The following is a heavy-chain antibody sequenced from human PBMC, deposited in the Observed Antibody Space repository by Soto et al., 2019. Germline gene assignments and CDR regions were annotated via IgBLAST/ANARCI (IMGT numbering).Heavy chain of an antibody. V-gene: IGHV5-10-1*04. Sequence: PGESLKISCKGSGYSFTSYWISWVRQMPGKGLEWMGRIDPSDSYTNYSPSFQGQVTFSVDKSLTTAYLQWNNLKASDTARYYCARQRAWNDAFDFWGQGTLVTVSS. CDR1: GYSFTSYW. J-gene: IGHJ4*02. D-gene: IGHD1-1*01. CDR2: IDPSDSYT. CDR3: ARQRAWNDAFDF.